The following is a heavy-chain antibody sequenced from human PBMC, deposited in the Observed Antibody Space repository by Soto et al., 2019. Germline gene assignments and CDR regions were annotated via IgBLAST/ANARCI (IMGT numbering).Heavy chain of an antibody. CDR3: AREYYYGSGSKIYYYYYGMDV. CDR1: GGSFSGYY. V-gene: IGHV4-34*01. D-gene: IGHD3-10*01. Sequence: SETLSLTCAVYGGSFSGYYWSWIRQPPGKGLEWIGEINHSGSTNYNPSLKSRVTTSVDTSKNQFSLKLSSVTAADTAVYYCAREYYYGSGSKIYYYYYGMDVWGQGTTVTVSS. CDR2: INHSGST. J-gene: IGHJ6*02.